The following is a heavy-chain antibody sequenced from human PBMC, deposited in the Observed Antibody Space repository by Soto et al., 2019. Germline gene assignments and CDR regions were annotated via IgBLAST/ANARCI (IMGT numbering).Heavy chain of an antibody. Sequence: PGGSLRLSCAASGFTFSSYAMSWVRQAPGKGLEWVSAISGSGGSTYYADSVKGRFTISGDNSKNTLYLQMNSLRAEDTAVYYCAKCPAALIYYYYGMDVWGQGTTVTVSS. J-gene: IGHJ6*02. CDR1: GFTFSSYA. CDR3: AKCPAALIYYYYGMDV. CDR2: ISGSGGST. D-gene: IGHD2-2*01. V-gene: IGHV3-23*01.